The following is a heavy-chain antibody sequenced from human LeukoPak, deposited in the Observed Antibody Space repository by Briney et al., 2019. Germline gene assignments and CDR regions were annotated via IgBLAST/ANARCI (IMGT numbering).Heavy chain of an antibody. J-gene: IGHJ4*02. CDR1: GGSFSGYY. Sequence: PSETLSLTCAVYGGSFSGYYWSWIRQPPGKGLEWIGEINHSGSTNYNPSLKSRVTISVDTSKNQFSLKLSSVTAADTAVYCCARVGQLGSDYWGQGTLVTVSS. D-gene: IGHD7-27*01. CDR2: INHSGST. CDR3: ARVGQLGSDY. V-gene: IGHV4-34*01.